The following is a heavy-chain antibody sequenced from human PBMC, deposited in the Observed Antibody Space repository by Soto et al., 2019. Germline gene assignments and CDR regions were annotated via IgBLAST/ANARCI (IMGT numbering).Heavy chain of an antibody. V-gene: IGHV3-48*03. CDR2: ISSSGSTI. Sequence: PGGSLRLSCAASGFTFSSYEMNWVRQAPGKGLEWVSYISSSGSTIYYADSVKGRFTISRDNAKNSLYLQMNSLRAEDTAVYYCARVAPPPIVVVPAADYGMDVWGQGTTVTVSS. J-gene: IGHJ6*02. CDR3: ARVAPPPIVVVPAADYGMDV. D-gene: IGHD2-2*01. CDR1: GFTFSSYE.